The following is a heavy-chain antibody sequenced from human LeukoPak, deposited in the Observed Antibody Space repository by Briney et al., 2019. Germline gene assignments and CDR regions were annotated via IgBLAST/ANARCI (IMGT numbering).Heavy chain of an antibody. CDR3: AKDQRFAISNYDY. V-gene: IGHV3-30*02. CDR2: IRYDGTNK. Sequence: PGGSLRLSCAASGFTFSSYGMHWVRQAPGKGLEWVAFIRYDGTNKYYADSVKGRFTISRDNSKNTLYLQMNSLRAEDTAVYYCAKDQRFAISNYDYWGQGTLVTVSS. D-gene: IGHD2/OR15-2a*01. J-gene: IGHJ4*02. CDR1: GFTFSSYG.